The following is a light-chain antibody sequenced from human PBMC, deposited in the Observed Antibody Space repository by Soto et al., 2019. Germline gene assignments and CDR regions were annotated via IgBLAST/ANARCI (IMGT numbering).Light chain of an antibody. J-gene: IGKJ4*01. CDR3: QQYIRWPLT. CDR1: QSVSSN. V-gene: IGKV3-15*01. Sequence: EIVMTQSPAALSVSPWERATLSFRASQSVSSNLAWYQQKPGQAPSLLIYGASTRATGTPARFSGSESGTEFTLTISSLQSEDFAVYYCQQYIRWPLTFGGGTKVDIK. CDR2: GAS.